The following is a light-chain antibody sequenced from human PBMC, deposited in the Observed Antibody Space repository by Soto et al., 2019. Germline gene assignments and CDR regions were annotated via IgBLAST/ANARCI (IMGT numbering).Light chain of an antibody. CDR3: CSYAGSSTWVV. Sequence: QSVLTQPASVSGSPGQSITISCTGTSSDVASYNLVSWYQQHPDKAPKLMIYEGSKRPSGVSNHFSGSKSGNTASLTISGLQAEDEADYYCCSYAGSSTWVVFGGGTKLTVL. J-gene: IGLJ2*01. CDR1: SSDVASYNL. CDR2: EGS. V-gene: IGLV2-23*01.